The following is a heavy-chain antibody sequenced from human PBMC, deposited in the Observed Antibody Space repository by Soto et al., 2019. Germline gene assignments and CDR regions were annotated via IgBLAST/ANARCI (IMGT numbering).Heavy chain of an antibody. J-gene: IGHJ4*02. Sequence: QLQLQESGSGLVKPSQTLSLTCAASGGSISSGGYSWSWIRQPPGKGLEWIGYIYHSGSTYYNPSLKSRVTISVDRSKHQFSLKLSSVTAADTAVYYCARAPSVNYDESGYFDYWGQGTLVTVSS. CDR1: GGSISSGGYS. D-gene: IGHD3-22*01. CDR3: ARAPSVNYDESGYFDY. CDR2: IYHSGST. V-gene: IGHV4-30-2*01.